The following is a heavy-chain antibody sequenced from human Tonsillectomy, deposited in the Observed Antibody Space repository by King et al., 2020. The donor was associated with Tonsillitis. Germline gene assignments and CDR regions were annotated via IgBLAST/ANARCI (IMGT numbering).Heavy chain of an antibody. Sequence: VQLQQWGAGLLKPSETLSLTCAVYGGSFSGYYWSSIRQPPGKGLEWIGEINHSGSTNYNPSLKSRVTISVDTSKNQFSLKLSSVTAADTAVYYCARARVGAPYYYGMDVWGQGTTVTVSS. CDR2: INHSGST. CDR3: ARARVGAPYYYGMDV. D-gene: IGHD1-26*01. CDR1: GGSFSGYY. V-gene: IGHV4-34*01. J-gene: IGHJ6*02.